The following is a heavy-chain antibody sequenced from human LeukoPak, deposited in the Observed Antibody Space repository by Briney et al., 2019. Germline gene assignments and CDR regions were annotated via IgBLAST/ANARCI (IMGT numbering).Heavy chain of an antibody. J-gene: IGHJ5*02. CDR1: GGSISSYY. Sequence: SETLSLTCTVSGGSISSYYWSWIRQPPGKGLEWIGYIYYSGSTNYNPSLKSRVTISVDTSKNQFSLKLSSVTAADTAVYYCARDGGVARHWFDPWGQGTLVTVSS. D-gene: IGHD3-3*01. CDR2: IYYSGST. V-gene: IGHV4-59*01. CDR3: ARDGGVARHWFDP.